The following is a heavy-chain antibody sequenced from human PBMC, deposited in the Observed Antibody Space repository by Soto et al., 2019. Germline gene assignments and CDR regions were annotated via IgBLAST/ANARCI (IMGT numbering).Heavy chain of an antibody. J-gene: IGHJ6*02. CDR3: ASYRSGWYGGDYSYGMDV. CDR1: GGTFSSYA. D-gene: IGHD6-19*01. Sequence: QVQLVQSGAEVKKPGSSVKVSCKASGGTFSSYAISWVRQAPGQGLEWMGGIIPIFGTANYAQKFQGRVTITADESTSTAYMELSSLRSEDTAVYYFASYRSGWYGGDYSYGMDVWGQGTTVTVSS. CDR2: IIPIFGTA. V-gene: IGHV1-69*01.